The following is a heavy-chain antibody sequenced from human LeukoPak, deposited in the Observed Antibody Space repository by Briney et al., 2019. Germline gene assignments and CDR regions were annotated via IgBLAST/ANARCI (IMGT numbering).Heavy chain of an antibody. CDR2: IYHSGST. V-gene: IGHV4-38-2*02. CDR3: AREGGNPLSNWFDP. D-gene: IGHD4-23*01. CDR1: GYSISSGYY. J-gene: IGHJ5*02. Sequence: PSETLSLTCTVSGYSISSGYYWGWIRQPPGKGLEWIGSIYHSGSTYYNPSLKSRVTISVDTSKNQFSLKLSSVTAADTAVYYCAREGGNPLSNWFDPWGQGTLVTVSS.